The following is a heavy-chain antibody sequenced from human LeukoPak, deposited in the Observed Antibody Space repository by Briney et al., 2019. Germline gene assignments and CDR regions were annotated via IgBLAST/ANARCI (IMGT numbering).Heavy chain of an antibody. CDR2: ISWNSGIT. V-gene: IGHV3-9*01. CDR1: GFTFDDYA. Sequence: GGSLRLSCAASGFTFDDYAMHWVRQAPGKGLEWVSGISWNSGITGYADSVKGRLTISRDNAKNTLFLQMNSLRVEDTAVYYCARDRLYSFDYWGQGTLVTVSS. CDR3: ARDRLYSFDY. J-gene: IGHJ4*02. D-gene: IGHD2-21*01.